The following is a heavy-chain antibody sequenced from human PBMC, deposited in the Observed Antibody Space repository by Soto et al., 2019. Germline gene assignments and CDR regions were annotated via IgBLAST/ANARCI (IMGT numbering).Heavy chain of an antibody. J-gene: IGHJ4*02. Sequence: ASEKVSCKTSGYSFTTYNISWVRQAPGQGLEWLGRISNYNGNTDYAQKFEGRLVMTTETSTTTAFLELTSLTSDDAAVYYCARTSVVNSLDYWGQGTLVTVSS. CDR2: ISNYNGNT. V-gene: IGHV1-18*01. CDR3: ARTSVVNSLDY. CDR1: GYSFTTYN. D-gene: IGHD4-17*01.